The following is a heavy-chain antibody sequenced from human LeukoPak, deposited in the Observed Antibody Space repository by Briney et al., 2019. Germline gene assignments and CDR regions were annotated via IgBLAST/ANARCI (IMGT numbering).Heavy chain of an antibody. V-gene: IGHV1-2*02. D-gene: IGHD6-13*01. Sequence: ASVKVSFKASGYTLTGYYMHWVRQAPGQGLEWMGWINPNSGGTNYAQKFQGRVTMTRDTSISTAYMELSRLRSDDTAVYYCASGYSSSWYTGDYWSQGTLVTVSS. CDR2: INPNSGGT. J-gene: IGHJ4*02. CDR3: ASGYSSSWYTGDY. CDR1: GYTLTGYY.